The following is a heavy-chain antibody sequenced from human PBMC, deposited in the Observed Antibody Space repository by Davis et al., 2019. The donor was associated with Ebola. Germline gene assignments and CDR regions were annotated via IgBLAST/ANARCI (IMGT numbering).Heavy chain of an antibody. D-gene: IGHD1-14*01. V-gene: IGHV3-21*01. CDR1: GFTFSSYS. Sequence: GESLKISCAAFGFTFSSYSMNWVRQAPGKGLEWVSSISSSSSYIYYADSVKGRFTISRDNAKNSLYLQMNSLRAEDTAVYYCSRLRRAEAENYWGQGTLVTVSS. J-gene: IGHJ4*02. CDR3: SRLRRAEAENY. CDR2: ISSSSSYI.